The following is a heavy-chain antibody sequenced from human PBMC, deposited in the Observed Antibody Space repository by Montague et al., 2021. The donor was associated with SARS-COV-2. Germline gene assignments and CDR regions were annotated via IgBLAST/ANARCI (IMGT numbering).Heavy chain of an antibody. J-gene: IGHJ4*02. CDR3: AHRFAGFFDY. CDR1: GFSLNTPEVA. V-gene: IGHV2-5*05. Sequence: PALVKPTQTLTLTCNFSGFSLNTPEVAVGWIRQPPGKALEWLALXXGGDEERYGPSLQSRLTITRDTSKSQVVLTMTNMDPVDTATYYCAHRFAGFFDYWGQGILVTVSS. CDR2: XXGGDEE.